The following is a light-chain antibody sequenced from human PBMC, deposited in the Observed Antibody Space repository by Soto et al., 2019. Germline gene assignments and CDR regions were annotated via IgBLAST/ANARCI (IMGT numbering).Light chain of an antibody. J-gene: IGKJ1*01. CDR1: QSVSSN. CDR3: QQYGSSGT. Sequence: TQSPATLSVSPGERATLSCRASQSVSSNLAWYQQKPGRAPRLLIYAASTRATGVPARFSGSGSGTEFTLTISRLEPEDFAVYYCQQYGSSGTFGQGTKVDIK. CDR2: AAS. V-gene: IGKV3-15*01.